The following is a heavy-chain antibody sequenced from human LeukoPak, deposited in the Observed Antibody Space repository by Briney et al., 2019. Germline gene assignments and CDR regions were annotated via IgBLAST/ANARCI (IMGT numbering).Heavy chain of an antibody. V-gene: IGHV3-30*04. CDR1: GFTFSSYA. D-gene: IGHD3-3*01. CDR3: ASGAITIFGVVTH. Sequence: GGSLRLSCAASGFTFSSYAMHWVRQAPGKGLEWVALLSYDGSYEYYADSVKGRFTISRDNSKNTLHLQMNSLRTEDSAVYYCASGAITIFGVVTHWGQGTLVTVSS. CDR2: LSYDGSYE. J-gene: IGHJ4*02.